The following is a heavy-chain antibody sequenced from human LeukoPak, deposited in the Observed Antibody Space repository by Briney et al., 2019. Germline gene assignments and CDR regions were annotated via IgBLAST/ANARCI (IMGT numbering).Heavy chain of an antibody. J-gene: IGHJ4*02. Sequence: GGSLRLSCAASGXTFSGYGMHWVRQAPGKGLEWVGLIWYDRSSKYYANSVKGRFTISRDNAKKTLYLQMDSLRDEETAVYYCARSDYGTGRYAFYFDYWGQGTQVTVSS. CDR2: IWYDRSSK. D-gene: IGHD3-10*01. CDR1: GXTFSGYG. V-gene: IGHV3-33*01. CDR3: ARSDYGTGRYAFYFDY.